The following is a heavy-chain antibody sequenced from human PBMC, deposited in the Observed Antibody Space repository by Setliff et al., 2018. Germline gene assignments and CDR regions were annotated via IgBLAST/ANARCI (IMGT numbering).Heavy chain of an antibody. CDR2: INHSGST. CDR3: ARSQSGSYFYYYYYGMDV. V-gene: IGHV4-34*01. Sequence: PSETLSLTCAVYGGSFSTYYWIWIRQPPGKGLEWIGEINHSGSTNYNPSLKSRVTISVDTSKNQFSLKLSSVTAADTAVYYCARSQSGSYFYYYYYGMDVWGQGTTVTVSS. J-gene: IGHJ6*02. D-gene: IGHD1-26*01. CDR1: GGSFSTYY.